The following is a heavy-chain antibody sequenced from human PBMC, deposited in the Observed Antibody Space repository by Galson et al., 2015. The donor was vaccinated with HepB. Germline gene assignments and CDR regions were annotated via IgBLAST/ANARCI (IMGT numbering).Heavy chain of an antibody. CDR2: INSAGSYI. CDR3: ARREATTYYYAMDV. CDR1: GFTFSDYT. V-gene: IGHV3-21*01. Sequence: SLRLSCAASGFTFSDYTYNWVRQAPGKGLEWVSYINSAGSYIFYADSVKGRFTISRDNAKNSLYLQMNSLRAEDTAVHYCARREATTYYYAMDVWGQGSLVTVFS. J-gene: IGHJ6*01. D-gene: IGHD5-12*01.